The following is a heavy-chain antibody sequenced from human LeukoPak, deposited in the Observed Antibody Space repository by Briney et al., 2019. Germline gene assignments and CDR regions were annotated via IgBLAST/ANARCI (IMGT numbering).Heavy chain of an antibody. CDR1: GFTFSSYW. D-gene: IGHD3-22*01. J-gene: IGHJ6*03. CDR3: AKGSELVVTTRDHYMAV. CDR2: ISASDGRT. V-gene: IGHV3-23*01. Sequence: GGSLRLSCAASGFTFSSYWMSWVRQAPGKGLEWVSGISASDGRTYYADSVKGRFTISRDNSKNTLYLQMNTLRAGDTAVYYCAKGSELVVTTRDHYMAVWGKGTTVTISS.